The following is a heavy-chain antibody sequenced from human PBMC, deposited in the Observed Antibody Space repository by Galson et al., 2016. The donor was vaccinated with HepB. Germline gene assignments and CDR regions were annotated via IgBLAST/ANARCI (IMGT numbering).Heavy chain of an antibody. Sequence: CAISGDSVSTNTAHWNWIRQSPSRGLEWLGRTYYRSEWYNDYAVSVQSRINVNPDTSKDQFSLQLNSVTPEDTAVYFCARGRIGYSYGNFDFWGQGILVTVSS. V-gene: IGHV6-1*01. J-gene: IGHJ4*02. CDR1: GDSVSTNTAH. CDR2: TYYRSEWYN. D-gene: IGHD5-12*01. CDR3: ARGRIGYSYGNFDF.